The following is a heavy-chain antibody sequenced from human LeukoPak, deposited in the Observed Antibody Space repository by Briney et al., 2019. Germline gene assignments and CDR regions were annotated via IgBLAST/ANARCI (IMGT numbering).Heavy chain of an antibody. J-gene: IGHJ5*02. Sequence: GASVKVSCKASGGTFSSYAISWVRQAPGQGLEWMGGINPNSGGTNYAQKFQGRVTITRDTSISTAYMELSSLRSDDTAVYYCAYGYCSSTSCPLFDTWGQGTLVTVSS. CDR2: INPNSGGT. V-gene: IGHV1-2*02. D-gene: IGHD2-2*01. CDR1: GGTFSSYA. CDR3: AYGYCSSTSCPLFDT.